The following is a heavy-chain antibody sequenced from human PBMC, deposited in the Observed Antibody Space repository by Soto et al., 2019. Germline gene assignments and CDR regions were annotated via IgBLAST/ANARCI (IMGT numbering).Heavy chain of an antibody. Sequence: SETLSLTCTVSGVSISNYYLSWIRQPPGKGLEWIGYIYYSGSTDYNPSLKSRVTISVDTSKSQFSLKLSSVTAADTAVYYCARSMTGTTYYYYYMDVRGTGTTVTVSS. CDR2: IYYSGST. CDR1: GVSISNYY. D-gene: IGHD1-20*01. J-gene: IGHJ6*03. CDR3: ARSMTGTTYYYYYMDV. V-gene: IGHV4-59*13.